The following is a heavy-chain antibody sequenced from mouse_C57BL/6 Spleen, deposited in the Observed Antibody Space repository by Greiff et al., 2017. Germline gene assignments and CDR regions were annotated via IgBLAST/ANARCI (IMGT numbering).Heavy chain of an antibody. J-gene: IGHJ1*03. CDR2: ISDGGSYT. CDR3: ARDRTTVVARWYFDV. D-gene: IGHD1-1*01. Sequence: DVKLVESGGGLVKPGGSLKLSCAASGFTFSSYAMSWVRQTPEKRLEWVATISDGGSYTYYPDNVKGRFTISRDNAKNNLYLQMSHLKSEDTAMYDCARDRTTVVARWYFDVWGTGTTVTVSS. CDR1: GFTFSSYA. V-gene: IGHV5-4*01.